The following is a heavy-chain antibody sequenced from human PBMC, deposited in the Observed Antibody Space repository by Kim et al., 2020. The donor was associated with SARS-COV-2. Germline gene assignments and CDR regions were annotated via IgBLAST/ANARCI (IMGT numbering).Heavy chain of an antibody. J-gene: IGHJ6*02. CDR3: AADGTRPSSWYDVYGMDV. CDR2: IVVGSGNT. D-gene: IGHD6-13*01. Sequence: SVKVSCKASGFTFTSSAVQWVRQARGQRLEWIGWIVVGSGNTNYAQKFQERVTITRDMSTSTAYMELSSLRSEDTAVYYCAADGTRPSSWYDVYGMDVWGQGTTVTVSS. CDR1: GFTFTSSA. V-gene: IGHV1-58*01.